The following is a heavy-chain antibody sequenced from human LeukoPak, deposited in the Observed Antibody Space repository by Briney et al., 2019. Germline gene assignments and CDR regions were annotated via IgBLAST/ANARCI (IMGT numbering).Heavy chain of an antibody. Sequence: GGSLRLSCAASGFTLSSYSINWVRQAPGKGLEWVSYISGGSSTIYNADSVKGRFTISRDNAKNLLYLLMDTLRAEDTAVYYCARVGSNQWLDYWGQGTLVTVSS. CDR2: ISGGSSTI. V-gene: IGHV3-48*01. J-gene: IGHJ4*02. CDR3: ARVGSNQWLDY. D-gene: IGHD6-19*01. CDR1: GFTLSSYS.